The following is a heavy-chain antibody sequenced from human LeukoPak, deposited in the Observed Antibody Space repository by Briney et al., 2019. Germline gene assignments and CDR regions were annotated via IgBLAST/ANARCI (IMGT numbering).Heavy chain of an antibody. V-gene: IGHV1-8*02. CDR3: ARGLDCSSTSCYDWFDP. CDR2: MNPNSGNT. D-gene: IGHD2-2*01. Sequence: ASVKVSCKASGYTFTGYYIHWVRQAPGQGLEWMGWMNPNSGNTGYAQKFQGRVTMTRNTSISTAYMELSSLRSEDTAVYYCARGLDCSSTSCYDWFDPWGQGTLVTVSS. CDR1: GYTFTGYY. J-gene: IGHJ5*02.